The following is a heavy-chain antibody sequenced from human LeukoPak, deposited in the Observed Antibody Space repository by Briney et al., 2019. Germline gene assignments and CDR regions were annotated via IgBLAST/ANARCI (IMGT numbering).Heavy chain of an antibody. J-gene: IGHJ4*02. Sequence: GGSLRLSCAASGFTFSSYSMNWVRQAPGKGLEWVSSISSSSSYIYYADSVKGRFTISGDNAKNSLYLQMNSLRAEDTAVYYCAREAASSSWYSFDYWGQGTLVTVSS. CDR1: GFTFSSYS. D-gene: IGHD6-13*01. CDR3: AREAASSSWYSFDY. CDR2: ISSSSSYI. V-gene: IGHV3-21*01.